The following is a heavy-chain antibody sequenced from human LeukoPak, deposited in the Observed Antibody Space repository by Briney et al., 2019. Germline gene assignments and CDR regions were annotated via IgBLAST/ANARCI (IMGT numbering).Heavy chain of an antibody. Sequence: ASVKLSCKASGYTFTSYSINWVRRAPGQGLEWMGWISPSNGDTSYAQKVQDGVTMTTDTSTTTVYMELRSLGSDDTAIYYCVRDSGWELRHFFFDDWGQGTLITVSS. CDR3: VRDSGWELRHFFFDD. CDR1: GYTFTSYS. CDR2: ISPSNGDT. V-gene: IGHV1-18*04. D-gene: IGHD4-23*01. J-gene: IGHJ4*02.